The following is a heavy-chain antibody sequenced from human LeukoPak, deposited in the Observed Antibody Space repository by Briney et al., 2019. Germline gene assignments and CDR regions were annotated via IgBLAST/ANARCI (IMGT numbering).Heavy chain of an antibody. V-gene: IGHV1-69*13. D-gene: IGHD3-22*01. CDR2: IIPIFGTA. Sequence: SVKVSCKASGGTFSSYAISWVRQAPGQGLEWMGGIIPIFGTANYAQKFQGRVTITADESTSTAYMELSSLRSEDTAVYYCARGPDYYDSSGYHGVDYWGQGTLVTVSS. CDR1: GGTFSSYA. CDR3: ARGPDYYDSSGYHGVDY. J-gene: IGHJ4*02.